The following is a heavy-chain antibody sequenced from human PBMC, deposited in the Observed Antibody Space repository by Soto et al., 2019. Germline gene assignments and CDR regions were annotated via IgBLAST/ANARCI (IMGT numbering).Heavy chain of an antibody. Sequence: SETLSLTCTVSGGSISSYYWSWIRQPPGKGLEWIGYIYYSGSTNYNPSLKSRVTISVDTSKNQFSLKLSSVTAADTAVYYCARHASGYDYPYDAFDIWGQGTMVTVS. V-gene: IGHV4-59*08. J-gene: IGHJ3*02. CDR1: GGSISSYY. CDR3: ARHASGYDYPYDAFDI. D-gene: IGHD5-12*01. CDR2: IYYSGST.